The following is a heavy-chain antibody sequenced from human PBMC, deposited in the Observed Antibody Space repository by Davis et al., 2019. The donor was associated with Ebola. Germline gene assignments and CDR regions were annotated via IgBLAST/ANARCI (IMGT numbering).Heavy chain of an antibody. Sequence: GESLKISCAASGFTFSDYYMSWIRQAPGKGLEWVSYISSISSYTNYADSVKGRFTISRDNAKNSLYLQMNSLRAEDTAVHYCASHDSSGYPFDYWGQGTLVTVSS. V-gene: IGHV3-11*06. J-gene: IGHJ4*02. CDR1: GFTFSDYY. CDR2: ISSISSYT. D-gene: IGHD3-22*01. CDR3: ASHDSSGYPFDY.